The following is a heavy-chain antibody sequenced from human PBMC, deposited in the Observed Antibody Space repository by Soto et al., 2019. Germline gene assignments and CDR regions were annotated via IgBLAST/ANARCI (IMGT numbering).Heavy chain of an antibody. D-gene: IGHD3-16*02. Sequence: EVQLVESGGGFVKPGGSLRLSCAASGFTFSNAWMTWVRQAPGKGLEWVARIKSKIDGGTTDHAAPVKGRFTISRDDSKNTLYLHMNSLETEDTAVYYCTTYDYILGSDRYRWAYWGQGALVTVSS. CDR3: TTYDYILGSDRYRWAY. J-gene: IGHJ4*02. CDR1: GFTFSNAW. CDR2: IKSKIDGGTT. V-gene: IGHV3-15*01.